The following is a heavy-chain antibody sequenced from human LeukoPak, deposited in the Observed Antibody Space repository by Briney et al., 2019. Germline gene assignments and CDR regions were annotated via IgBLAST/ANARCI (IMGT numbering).Heavy chain of an antibody. CDR1: GYTFTSYY. J-gene: IGHJ3*02. D-gene: IGHD2-2*01. CDR3: ARDPDCSSTSCHPDALDI. V-gene: IGHV1-46*01. Sequence: ASVKVSCKASGYTFTSYYMHGVRQAPGQGLEWMRLINPSGGSTSYAQKFQGRVTMTRDTSTSTVYVELSSLRSEDTAVYYCARDPDCSSTSCHPDALDIWGQGTMVTVSS. CDR2: INPSGGST.